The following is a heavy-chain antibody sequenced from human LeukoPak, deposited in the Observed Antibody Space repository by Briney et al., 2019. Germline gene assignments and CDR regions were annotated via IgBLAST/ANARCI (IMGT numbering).Heavy chain of an antibody. J-gene: IGHJ4*02. V-gene: IGHV3-11*06. Sequence: GGSLRLSCAASGFTFSDYYMSWIRQAPGKGLEWVSYISSSSSYTNYADSVKGRFTISRDNAKNSLYLQMNSLRAEDTAVYYCARGGRAYGDYVFDYWGQGTLVTVSS. CDR2: ISSSSSYT. D-gene: IGHD4-17*01. CDR1: GFTFSDYY. CDR3: ARGGRAYGDYVFDY.